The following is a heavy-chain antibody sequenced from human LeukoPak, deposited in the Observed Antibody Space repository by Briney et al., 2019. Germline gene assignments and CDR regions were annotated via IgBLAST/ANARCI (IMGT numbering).Heavy chain of an antibody. V-gene: IGHV3-23*01. D-gene: IGHD3-10*01. CDR3: AKLIGELTDY. CDR1: GFTFSTYA. J-gene: IGHJ4*02. Sequence: GGSLRLSCAASGFTFSTYALSWVCQAPGKGLEWVSSIRGSGVDTYYADSVKGRFTISRDNSKNTLYLQMNSLRAEDTAVYYCAKLIGELTDYWGQGTLVTVSS. CDR2: IRGSGVDT.